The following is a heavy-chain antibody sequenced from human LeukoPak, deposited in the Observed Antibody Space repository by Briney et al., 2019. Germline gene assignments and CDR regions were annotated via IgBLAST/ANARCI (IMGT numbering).Heavy chain of an antibody. D-gene: IGHD5-12*01. CDR1: GFTFSSSG. V-gene: IGHV3-33*01. J-gene: IGHJ4*02. Sequence: TGRSLRLSCAASGFTFSSSGMHWVRQAPGKGLERVSVFWYDASREYYADSVKGRFTISRDSSKNTLYLQMNGLRAEDTAVYYCARGGGSNHAYFDYWGQGTLVTVAS. CDR2: FWYDASRE. CDR3: ARGGGSNHAYFDY.